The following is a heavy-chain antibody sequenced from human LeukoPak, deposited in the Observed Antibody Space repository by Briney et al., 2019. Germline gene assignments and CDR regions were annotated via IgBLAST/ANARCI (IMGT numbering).Heavy chain of an antibody. D-gene: IGHD6-6*01. CDR1: GGSISGSY. J-gene: IGHJ4*02. CDR2: IYYSGST. CDR3: ARDKYSGQLVFDY. Sequence: SETLSLTCTVSGGSISGSYWSWIRQPPGKGLEYIGYIYYSGSTNYNPSLRSRVTMSVDTSKNQFSLKMSSVTAADTAVYYCARDKYSGQLVFDYWGQGSLVVVSS. V-gene: IGHV4-59*01.